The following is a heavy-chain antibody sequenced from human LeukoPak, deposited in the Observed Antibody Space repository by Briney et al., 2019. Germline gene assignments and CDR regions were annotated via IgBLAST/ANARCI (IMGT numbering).Heavy chain of an antibody. D-gene: IGHD3-22*01. CDR1: GFTFSSYV. CDR2: IRYDGSNK. V-gene: IGHV3-30*02. J-gene: IGHJ4*02. Sequence: GGSLRLSCAASGFTFSSYVMHWVRQAPGKGLKWVAFIRYDGSNKYYSDSVKGRFTISRDNAKNSLYLQMNSLRAEDTAVYYCARDHYDSSGYNAYDYWGQGTLVTVSS. CDR3: ARDHYDSSGYNAYDY.